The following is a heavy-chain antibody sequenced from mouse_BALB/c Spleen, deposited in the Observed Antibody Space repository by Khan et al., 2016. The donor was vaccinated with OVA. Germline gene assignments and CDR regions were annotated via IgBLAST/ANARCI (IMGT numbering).Heavy chain of an antibody. CDR2: IWGGGNT. J-gene: IGHJ4*01. Sequence: QVQLKQSGPGLVAPSQSLSITCTVSGFSLTDYDVSWIRPPPGKGLEWLGVIWGGGNTYYNSALKSRLSISKDNSKSQVFLKMNSLQTDDTAMYYCAKGVWSYYFALDYWGQGTSVTVSS. V-gene: IGHV2-6-5*01. CDR1: GFSLTDYD. CDR3: AKGVWSYYFALDY. D-gene: IGHD2-10*02.